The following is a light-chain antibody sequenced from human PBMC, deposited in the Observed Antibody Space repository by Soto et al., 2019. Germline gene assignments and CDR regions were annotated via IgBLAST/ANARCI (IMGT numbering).Light chain of an antibody. CDR2: DAS. J-gene: IGKJ1*01. Sequence: DIQMTLSPSTLSASVGDRVTITCRASQSISSWLAWYQQKPGKAPKLLIYDASSLESGVPSRFSDSGSGTEFTLTISSLQPDDFATYYCQQYNSYRTFDQGTKVDIK. CDR3: QQYNSYRT. V-gene: IGKV1-5*01. CDR1: QSISSW.